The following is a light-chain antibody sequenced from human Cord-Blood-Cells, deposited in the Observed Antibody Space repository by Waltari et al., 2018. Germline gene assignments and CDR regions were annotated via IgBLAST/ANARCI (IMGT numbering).Light chain of an antibody. CDR3: QQYNNWPFT. V-gene: IGKV3-15*01. J-gene: IGKJ3*01. Sequence: EIVMPQSPATLSVSPGERATHSCRASQSVSSNLAWYQQKPGQAPRLLIYGASTRATGIPARFSGSGSGTEFTLTISSLQSEDFAVYYCQQYNNWPFTFGPGTKVDIK. CDR2: GAS. CDR1: QSVSSN.